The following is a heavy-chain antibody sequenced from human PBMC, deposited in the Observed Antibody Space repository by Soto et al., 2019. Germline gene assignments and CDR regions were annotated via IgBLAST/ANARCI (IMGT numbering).Heavy chain of an antibody. CDR1: GFTFSSYW. CDR2: INSDGSST. V-gene: IGHV3-74*01. Sequence: EVQLVESGGGLVQPGGSLRLSCAASGFTFSSYWMHWVRQAPGKGLVWVSRINSDGSSTTYADSVKGRFTISRDNAKNTLDLQMNSLRAEDTAVYYCAKGGGKIIDYWGQGTLVTVSS. J-gene: IGHJ4*02. D-gene: IGHD2-15*01. CDR3: AKGGGKIIDY.